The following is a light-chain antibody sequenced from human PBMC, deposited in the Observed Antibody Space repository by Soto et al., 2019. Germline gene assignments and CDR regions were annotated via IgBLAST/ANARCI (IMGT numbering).Light chain of an antibody. Sequence: EIVMTQFPATLSVSPGERATLSCRASQSVSNNLAWYQKKPGQAPRLLIYGASTRATGIPARFSGSGSGTEFTLTISSLQSEDFGVYYCQQYNNWWTFGQGTKVEIK. CDR3: QQYNNWWT. CDR1: QSVSNN. J-gene: IGKJ1*01. V-gene: IGKV3-15*01. CDR2: GAS.